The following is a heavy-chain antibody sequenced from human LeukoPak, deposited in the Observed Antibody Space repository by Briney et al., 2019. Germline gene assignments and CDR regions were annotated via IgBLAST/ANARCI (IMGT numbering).Heavy chain of an antibody. Sequence: SVKVSCKASGGTFSSYAISWVRQAPGQGLEWMGRIIPIFGIANYAQKFQGRVTITADKSTSTAYMELSSLRSEDTAVYYCARLTLPATSVYYYYGMDVWGQGTTVAVSS. J-gene: IGHJ6*02. D-gene: IGHD2-2*01. CDR1: GGTFSSYA. CDR3: ARLTLPATSVYYYYGMDV. V-gene: IGHV1-69*04. CDR2: IIPIFGIA.